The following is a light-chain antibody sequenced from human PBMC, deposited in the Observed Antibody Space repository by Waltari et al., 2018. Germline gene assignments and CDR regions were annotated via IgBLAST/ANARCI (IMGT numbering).Light chain of an antibody. CDR2: SHV. J-gene: IGLJ1*01. CDR3: GAWDDRLNVYV. CDR1: SSNIGSNA. V-gene: IGLV1-44*01. Sequence: QSVLTQPPSASGTPGQRVTISCSGSSSNIGSNALNWYQHLPGTAPTRLIYSHVQRPSGVPDRFSGSKSGTSASLAISGLQSEDEADYYCGAWDDRLNVYVFGTGTRVTVL.